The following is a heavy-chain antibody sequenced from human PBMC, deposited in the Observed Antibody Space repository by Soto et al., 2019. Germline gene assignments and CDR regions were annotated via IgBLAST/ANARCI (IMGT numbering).Heavy chain of an antibody. CDR1: GGSITSFD. D-gene: IGHD3-16*02. CDR2: IYYSGRT. CDR3: VRDRGYVDYVWGTYRSSGYFEY. J-gene: IGHJ4*02. V-gene: IGHV4-59*01. Sequence: SETLSLTCNVSGDFITVSGGSITSFDWSWIRQSPEKGLEWIGHIYYSGRTNYNPSLRRRVTISLDMSHSHVSLKLNSVTAADTAVYYCVRDRGYVDYVWGTYRSSGYFEYWGQGTLVTVSS.